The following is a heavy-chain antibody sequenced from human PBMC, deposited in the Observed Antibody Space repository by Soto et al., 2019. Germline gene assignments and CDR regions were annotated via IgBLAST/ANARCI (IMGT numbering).Heavy chain of an antibody. V-gene: IGHV4-31*02. CDR3: VRGGYCSSSNCYNWLDP. CDR2: IYYTGTT. CDR1: GASISAGDSF. J-gene: IGHJ5*02. Sequence: LSLPCSVSGASISAGDSFWSCIRQAPGKGLEWIGYIYYTGTTYYNPSLSSRFSMSVDTSTNQFSLTLSSVTAADTAVYYCVRGGYCSSSNCYNWLDPWGQGLLVTVSS. D-gene: IGHD2-2*01.